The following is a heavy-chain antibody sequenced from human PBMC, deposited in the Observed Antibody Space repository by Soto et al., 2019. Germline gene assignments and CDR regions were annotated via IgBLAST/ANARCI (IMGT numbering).Heavy chain of an antibody. V-gene: IGHV3-23*01. D-gene: IGHD4-17*01. J-gene: IGHJ4*02. CDR2: ISVTGSGP. Sequence: EVQLLESGGGLVQPGGSLGLSCAASGFTFSSYDMSWVRQAPGKGLEYVSSISVTGSGPYYADSVKGRFTISRDNSKNTLYLQMNSLRVEDTAVYYCARTTTTKSRDYWGQGTLVTVSS. CDR1: GFTFSSYD. CDR3: ARTTTTKSRDY.